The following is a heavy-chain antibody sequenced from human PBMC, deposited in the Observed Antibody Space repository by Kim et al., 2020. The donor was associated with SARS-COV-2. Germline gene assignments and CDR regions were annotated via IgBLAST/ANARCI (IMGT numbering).Heavy chain of an antibody. CDR3: AREGYYDSSGYYHHDAFDI. D-gene: IGHD3-22*01. J-gene: IGHJ3*02. CDR2: IYYSGST. CDR1: GGSISSYY. V-gene: IGHV4-59*01. Sequence: SETLSLTCTVSGGSISSYYWSWIRQPPGKGLEWIGYIYYSGSTNYNPSLKSRVTISVDTSKNQFSLKLSSVTAADTAVYYCAREGYYDSSGYYHHDAFDIWGQGTMGTVSS.